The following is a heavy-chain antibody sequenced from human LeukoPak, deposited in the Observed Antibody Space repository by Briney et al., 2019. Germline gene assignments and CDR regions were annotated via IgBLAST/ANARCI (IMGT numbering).Heavy chain of an antibody. CDR1: GDSVSSNSAA. CDR3: ARGLVGATPYYYYSYGMDV. D-gene: IGHD1-26*01. CDR2: TYYRSKWYN. V-gene: IGHV6-1*01. J-gene: IGHJ6*02. Sequence: SQTLSLTCAISGDSVSSNSAAWNWLRPSPARDLKGLGRTYYRSKWYNDYAVSVKSRVTINPDTSKNQFSLQMSSVTPEDTAVYYCARGLVGATPYYYYSYGMDVWGQGTTVTVSS.